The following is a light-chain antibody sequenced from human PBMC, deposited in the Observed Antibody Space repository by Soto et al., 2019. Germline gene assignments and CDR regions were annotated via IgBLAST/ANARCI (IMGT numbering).Light chain of an antibody. V-gene: IGKV1-39*01. Sequence: EIQMTQSPSSLSASPGERVTISCRASQSISSDLAWYQQKPGQAPKLLIYAASTMHSGVPSRFSGSGSGTDFTLTISSLQPEDFATYYCQQSYSTRLTFGGGTKVEIK. J-gene: IGKJ4*01. CDR2: AAS. CDR1: QSISSD. CDR3: QQSYSTRLT.